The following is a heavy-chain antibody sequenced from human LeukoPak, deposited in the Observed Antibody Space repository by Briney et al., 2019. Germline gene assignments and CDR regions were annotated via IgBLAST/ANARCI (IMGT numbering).Heavy chain of an antibody. D-gene: IGHD6-19*01. V-gene: IGHV4-39*01. CDR2: IYYSGST. CDR3: ARHASVDGNWPRPLDY. J-gene: IGHJ4*02. Sequence: SETLSLTCTVSGGSISSSPYYWGWIHQPPGKGLEWSGNIYYSGSTYYNPSLKTRVTISVDTSKNQFSLKLTSVTAADTAVYYCARHASVDGNWPRPLDYWGQGSLVTVSS. CDR1: GGSISSSPYY.